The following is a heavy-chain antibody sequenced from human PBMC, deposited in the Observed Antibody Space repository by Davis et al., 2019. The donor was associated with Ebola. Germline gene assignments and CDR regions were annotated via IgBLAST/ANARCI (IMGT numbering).Heavy chain of an antibody. Sequence: SETLSLTCTVSGGSISSGGYYWSWIRQHPGKGLEWIGYIYYSGSTYYNPPLKSRVTISVDTSKNQFSLKLSSVTAADTAVYYCASLLTYYYDSSGYYSLYYFDYWGQGTLVTVSS. CDR3: ASLLTYYYDSSGYYSLYYFDY. J-gene: IGHJ4*02. D-gene: IGHD3-22*01. V-gene: IGHV4-31*03. CDR1: GGSISSGGYY. CDR2: IYYSGST.